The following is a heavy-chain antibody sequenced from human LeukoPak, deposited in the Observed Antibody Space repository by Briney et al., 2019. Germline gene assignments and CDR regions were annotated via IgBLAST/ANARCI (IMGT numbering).Heavy chain of an antibody. V-gene: IGHV3-64D*06. CDR3: ARTETTWGRFDY. D-gene: IGHD4-17*01. CDR2: ISNTGVST. CDR1: GFTFSSFA. J-gene: IGHJ4*02. Sequence: PGGSLRLSCSASGFTFSSFALHWVRQAPGKGLEYVSGISNTGVSTYYADSVTGRFTISRDNSKNTLYLQMGSLRAEDTAVYYCARTETTWGRFDYWGQGTLVTVSS.